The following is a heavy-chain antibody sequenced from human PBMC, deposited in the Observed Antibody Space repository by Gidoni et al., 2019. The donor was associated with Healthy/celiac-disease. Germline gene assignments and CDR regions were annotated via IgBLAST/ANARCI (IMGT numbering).Heavy chain of an antibody. CDR2: IYWDDDK. D-gene: IGHD3-22*01. Sequence: QITLKESGPTLVKPTQTLTLTCTFSGFPLSTSGVGVGWIRQPPGKALEWLALIYWDDDKRYSPSLKSRLTITKDTSKNQVVLTMTNMDPVDTATYYCAHEYHYYDSSGYYPTFDYWGQGTLVTVSS. CDR1: GFPLSTSGVG. V-gene: IGHV2-5*02. J-gene: IGHJ4*02. CDR3: AHEYHYYDSSGYYPTFDY.